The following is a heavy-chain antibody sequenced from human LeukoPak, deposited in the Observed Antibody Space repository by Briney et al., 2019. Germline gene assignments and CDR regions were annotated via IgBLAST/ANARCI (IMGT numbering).Heavy chain of an antibody. CDR2: ISAYNGNT. Sequence: GASVKVSCKASGYTXTSYGISWVRQAPGQGLEWMGWISAYNGNTNYAQKLQGRVTMTTDTSTSTAYMELRSLRSDDTAVYYCARGKAHIAVAGTTFDYWGQGTLATVSS. V-gene: IGHV1-18*01. CDR1: GYTXTSYG. D-gene: IGHD6-19*01. CDR3: ARGKAHIAVAGTTFDY. J-gene: IGHJ4*02.